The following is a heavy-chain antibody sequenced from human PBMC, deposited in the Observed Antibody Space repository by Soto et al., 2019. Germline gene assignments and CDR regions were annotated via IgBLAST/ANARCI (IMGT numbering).Heavy chain of an antibody. Sequence: SETLSLTCTVSGGSISSINDYWGWIRQPPGKGLEWIGSIYYSGSSYYNPSLKSRVTISVDTSKNQFSLKLNSVTAADTAVYYCARHEYYASGXYSWGQGTLVTVS. CDR2: IYYSGSS. V-gene: IGHV4-39*01. CDR1: GGSISSINDY. J-gene: IGHJ5*02. CDR3: ARHEYYASGXYS. D-gene: IGHD3-10*01.